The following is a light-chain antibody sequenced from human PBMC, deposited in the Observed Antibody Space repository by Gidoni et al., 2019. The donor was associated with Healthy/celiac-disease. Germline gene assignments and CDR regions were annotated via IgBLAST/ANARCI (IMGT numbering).Light chain of an antibody. CDR1: QCVSSS. CDR3: QQRSNWPLT. CDR2: DAS. V-gene: IGKV3-11*01. Sequence: DIGLTQSPATLSLSPGESATRSCRASQCVSSSLARYQQKPGQAPRLLLDDASNRATGIPSRFSGCGSGIAFTFTILRLEPEAFAVYYCQQRSNWPLTFXGXTKVEIK. J-gene: IGKJ4*01.